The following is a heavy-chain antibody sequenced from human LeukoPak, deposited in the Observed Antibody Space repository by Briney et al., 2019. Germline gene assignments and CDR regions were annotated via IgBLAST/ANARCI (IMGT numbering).Heavy chain of an antibody. D-gene: IGHD1-26*01. CDR1: GYTFTSYD. J-gene: IGHJ4*02. CDR2: MNPNSGNT. CDR3: ARGSWWELSSLADY. V-gene: IGHV1-8*01. Sequence: ASVKVSCTASGYTFTSYDINWVRQATGQGLEWMGWMNPNSGNTGCAQKFQGRVTMTRNTSISTAYMELSSLRSEDTAVYYCARGSWWELSSLADYWGQGTLVTVSS.